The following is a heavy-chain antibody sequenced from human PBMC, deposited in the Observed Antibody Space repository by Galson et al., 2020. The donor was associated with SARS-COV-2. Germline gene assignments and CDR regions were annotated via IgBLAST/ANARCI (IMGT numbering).Heavy chain of an antibody. Sequence: ASVKVSCKVSGYTLADLSVHWVRQAPGEGLEWMGGFDPDDAKIIYAQKFKGRVTMTEDTSLETAYMELSSLRSEDTAVYFCATLTTVATLSWFDSWGQGTLVTGSS. D-gene: IGHD4-17*01. J-gene: IGHJ5*01. CDR1: GYTLADLS. CDR2: FDPDDAKI. V-gene: IGHV1-24*01. CDR3: ATLTTVATLSWFDS.